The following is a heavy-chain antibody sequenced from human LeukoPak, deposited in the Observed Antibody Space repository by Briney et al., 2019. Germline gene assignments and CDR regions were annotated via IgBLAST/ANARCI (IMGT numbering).Heavy chain of an antibody. CDR3: ARVRHFDWLSESDY. J-gene: IGHJ4*02. CDR2: ISGTGGTT. D-gene: IGHD3-9*01. V-gene: IGHV3-23*01. CDR1: GFTFSGYA. Sequence: GGSLRLSCAASGFTFSGYAMTWVRQAPGKGLEWVSTISGTGGTTYYADSVKARFTISRDNSKNTLFLQMNSLRAEDTAVYYCARVRHFDWLSESDYCGQGTLVTVSS.